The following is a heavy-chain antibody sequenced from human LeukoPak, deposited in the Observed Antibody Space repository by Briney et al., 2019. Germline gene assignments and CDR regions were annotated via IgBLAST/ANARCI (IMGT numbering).Heavy chain of an antibody. CDR1: GGSISSSSYY. Sequence: SETLSLTCTVSGGSISSSSYYWGWIRQPPGKGLEWIGSINYSGSTNYNPSLKSRVTISVDTSKNQFSLKVSSVTAADTAVYYCARGLRWAAPGMAYWGQGTLVTVSS. CDR2: INYSGST. CDR3: ARGLRWAAPGMAY. D-gene: IGHD6-13*01. J-gene: IGHJ4*02. V-gene: IGHV4-39*07.